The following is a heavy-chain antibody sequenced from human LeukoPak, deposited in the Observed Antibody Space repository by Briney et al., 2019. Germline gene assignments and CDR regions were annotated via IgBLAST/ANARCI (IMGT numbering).Heavy chain of an antibody. V-gene: IGHV4-61*02. CDR1: GDSISSGDYY. CDR3: ARGPYYFDSSGAFDI. D-gene: IGHD3-22*01. J-gene: IGHJ3*02. CDR2: IYTSGST. Sequence: PSETLSLTCTVSGDSISSGDYYWSWIRQPAGKGVEWIGRIYTSGSTNYNPSLKSRVTISVDTSKNQFSLKLSSVTAADTAVYYCARGPYYFDSSGAFDIWGQATMVTVSS.